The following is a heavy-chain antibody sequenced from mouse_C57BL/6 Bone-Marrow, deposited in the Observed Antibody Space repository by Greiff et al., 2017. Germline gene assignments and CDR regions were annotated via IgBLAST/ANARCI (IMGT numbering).Heavy chain of an antibody. J-gene: IGHJ2*01. D-gene: IGHD2-2*01. V-gene: IGHV5-4*01. Sequence: EVMLVESGGGLVKPGGSLKLSCAASGFTFSSYAMSWVRQTPEKRLEWVATISDGGSYTYYPDNVKGRFTISRDNAKNNLYLQMSHLKSEDTAMYYCARDWLRRDWGQGTTRTVSS. CDR2: ISDGGSYT. CDR3: ARDWLRRD. CDR1: GFTFSSYA.